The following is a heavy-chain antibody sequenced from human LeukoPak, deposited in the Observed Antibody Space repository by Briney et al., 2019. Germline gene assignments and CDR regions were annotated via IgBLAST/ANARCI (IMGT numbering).Heavy chain of an antibody. D-gene: IGHD3-22*01. CDR3: ARVGYYDSSGPLNDY. CDR2: VDPEDGET. Sequence: ASVKVSCKVSGYTFTDYYMHWVQQAPGKGLEWMGLVDPEDGETIYAEKFQGRVTITADTSTDTAYMELSSLRSEDTAVYYCARVGYYDSSGPLNDYWGQGTLVTVSS. J-gene: IGHJ4*02. CDR1: GYTFTDYY. V-gene: IGHV1-69-2*01.